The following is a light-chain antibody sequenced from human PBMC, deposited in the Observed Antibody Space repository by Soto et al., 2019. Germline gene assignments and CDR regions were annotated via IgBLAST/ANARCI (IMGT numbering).Light chain of an antibody. CDR2: AAS. CDR1: QSISSSY. Sequence: EIVLTQSPGTLSLSPGEGAALSCRTSQSISSSYLAWYQQKPGQAPRLLIYAASSRATGIPDRFSGSGSRTDFTLTISRLEPEDFAVYYCQLYGGSHMFSFGQGTKLEIK. V-gene: IGKV3-20*01. J-gene: IGKJ2*01. CDR3: QLYGGSHMFS.